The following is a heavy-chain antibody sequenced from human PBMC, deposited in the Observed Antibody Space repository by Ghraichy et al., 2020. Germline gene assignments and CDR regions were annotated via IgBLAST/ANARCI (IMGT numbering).Heavy chain of an antibody. V-gene: IGHV3-15*01. CDR1: GFTFSKAY. J-gene: IGHJ4*02. D-gene: IGHD2-2*02. CDR3: TTYTDANFG. CDR2: IKKKAAGGTT. Sequence: GESLNISCAASGFTFSKAYMSWIRQAPGKGPEWVGRIKKKAAGGTTEYAAPVKGRFTISRDDSENTLYLQLNSLKTEDTAVYYCTTYTDANFGWGQGTLVNVSS.